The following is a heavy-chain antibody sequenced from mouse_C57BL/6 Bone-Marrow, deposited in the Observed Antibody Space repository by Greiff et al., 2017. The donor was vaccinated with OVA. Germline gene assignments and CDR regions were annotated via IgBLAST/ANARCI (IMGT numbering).Heavy chain of an antibody. CDR1: GYSITSDY. D-gene: IGHD1-1*01. Sequence: EVQRVESGPGLAKPSQTLSLTCSVTGYSITSDYWNWIRKIPGNKLEYMGYISYSGSTYYNPSLKSRISITRDTSKNQYYLQLNSVTTEDTATYYCARSLLEDWYFDVWGTGTTVTVSS. J-gene: IGHJ1*03. V-gene: IGHV3-8*01. CDR3: ARSLLEDWYFDV. CDR2: ISYSGST.